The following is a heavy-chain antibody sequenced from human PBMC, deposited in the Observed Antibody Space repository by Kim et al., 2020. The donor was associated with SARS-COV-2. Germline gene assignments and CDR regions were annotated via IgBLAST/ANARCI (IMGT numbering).Heavy chain of an antibody. V-gene: IGHV4-34*01. CDR1: GGSFSGYY. Sequence: SETLSLTCAVYGGSFSGYYWSWIRQPPGKGLEWIGEINHSGSTNYNPSLKSRVTISVDTSKNQFSLKLSSVTAADTAVYYCARGPADGLRYFTPSSHRYGMDVWGQGTTVTVSS. CDR3: ARGPADGLRYFTPSSHRYGMDV. CDR2: INHSGST. D-gene: IGHD3-9*01. J-gene: IGHJ6*02.